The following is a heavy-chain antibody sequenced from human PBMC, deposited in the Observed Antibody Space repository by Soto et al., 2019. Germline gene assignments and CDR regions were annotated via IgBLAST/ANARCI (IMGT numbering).Heavy chain of an antibody. D-gene: IGHD5-12*01. J-gene: IGHJ6*02. CDR1: GFTFHEYA. CDR2: ISSDGDTI. Sequence: EVQIIESGGGWVQPGTSLRVSCAASGFTFHEYAMHWVRQAPGKGLEWVSGISSDGDTIAYADSVQGRFTVFRDNAKNSLYLQMHSLRAEDTALYYCTKGGYDLIYYFGMDVWGQGTTVTVSS. CDR3: TKGGYDLIYYFGMDV. V-gene: IGHV3-9*01.